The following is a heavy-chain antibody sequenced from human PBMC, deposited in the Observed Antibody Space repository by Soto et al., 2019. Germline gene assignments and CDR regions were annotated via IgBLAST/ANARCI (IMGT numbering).Heavy chain of an antibody. D-gene: IGHD3-22*01. CDR2: ISGGGGST. J-gene: IGHJ4*02. CDR1: GFSFSIYA. V-gene: IGHV3-23*01. CDR3: AKDHTSYDSSAQFDS. Sequence: EVQLLESGGRLVQPGGSLRLSCAASGFSFSIYAMNWVRQAPGKGLEWVSGISGGGGSTYYADSVKGRFTISRDNSKNTLYLQMNSLRVEDTAVYYCAKDHTSYDSSAQFDSWGQGTLVTVSS.